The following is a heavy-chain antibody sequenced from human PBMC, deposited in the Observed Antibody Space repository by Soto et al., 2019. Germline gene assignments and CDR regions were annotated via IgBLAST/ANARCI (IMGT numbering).Heavy chain of an antibody. D-gene: IGHD5-12*01. CDR2: IIPIFGTA. J-gene: IGHJ5*02. Sequence: GASVTVSRTASVGTFSSYAISWLRQAPGQGLEWMGGIIPIFGTANYAQKFQGRVTITADESTSTAYMELSSLRSEDTAVYYGARDVAAIYSGYDPDWFDPWGQGTLVTVSS. CDR3: ARDVAAIYSGYDPDWFDP. CDR1: VGTFSSYA. V-gene: IGHV1-69*13.